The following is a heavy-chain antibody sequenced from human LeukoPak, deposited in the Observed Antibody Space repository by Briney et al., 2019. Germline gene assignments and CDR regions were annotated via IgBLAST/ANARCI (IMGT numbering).Heavy chain of an antibody. V-gene: IGHV1-18*01. Sequence: ASVKVSCKASGYIFTSYGISWVRQAPGQGLEWMGWISVYNGNTNYPQRLQGRVTMTTDTSTTTAYMELRSLISDDTAVYYCARDINGYYYDSHGYYPTDLWGQGTLVTVFS. D-gene: IGHD3-22*01. CDR3: ARDINGYYYDSHGYYPTDL. CDR1: GYIFTSYG. CDR2: ISVYNGNT. J-gene: IGHJ5*02.